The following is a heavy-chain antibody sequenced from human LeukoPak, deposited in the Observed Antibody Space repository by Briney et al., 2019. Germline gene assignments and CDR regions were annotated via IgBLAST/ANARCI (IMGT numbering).Heavy chain of an antibody. CDR2: IYTSGST. V-gene: IGHV4-4*07. Sequence: PSETLSLTCTVSGGSISSYYWSWIRQPAGKGLEWIGRIYTSGSTNYNPSLKSRVTMSVDTSKNQFSLKLSSVTAADTAVYYCARASQLWFGELLSFDYWGQGTLVTVSS. CDR3: ARASQLWFGELLSFDY. D-gene: IGHD3-10*01. CDR1: GGSISSYY. J-gene: IGHJ4*02.